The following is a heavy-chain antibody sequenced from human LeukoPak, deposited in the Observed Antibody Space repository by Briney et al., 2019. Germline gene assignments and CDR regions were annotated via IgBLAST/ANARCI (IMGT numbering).Heavy chain of an antibody. CDR3: ATGEGGSGWYDY. J-gene: IGHJ4*02. Sequence: SETLSLTCTVSGGSISSYYWSWIRQPPGKGLEWIGYIYYSGSTNYNPSLKSRVTISVDTSKNQFSLKLSSVTAADTAVYYCATGEGGSGWYDYWGQGTLVTVSS. CDR1: GGSISSYY. D-gene: IGHD6-19*01. CDR2: IYYSGST. V-gene: IGHV4-59*08.